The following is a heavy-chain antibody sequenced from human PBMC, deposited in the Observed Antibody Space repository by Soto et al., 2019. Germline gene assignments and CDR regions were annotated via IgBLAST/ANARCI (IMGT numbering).Heavy chain of an antibody. D-gene: IGHD1-7*01. CDR1: GGSISSGGYY. CDR2: IYYSGST. CDR3: ARDQTGTTDYWYVDL. V-gene: IGHV4-31*03. Sequence: QVQLQESGPGLVKPSQTLSLTCTVSGGSISSGGYYWSWIRQHPGKGLEWIGYIYYSGSTYYNPSLKSRVTISVDTSKNQFSLKLSSVTAADTAVYYCARDQTGTTDYWYVDLWGRGTLVTVSS. J-gene: IGHJ2*01.